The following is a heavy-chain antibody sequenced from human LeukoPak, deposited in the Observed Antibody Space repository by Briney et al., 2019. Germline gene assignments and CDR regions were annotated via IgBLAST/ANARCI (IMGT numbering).Heavy chain of an antibody. CDR1: GGSISSYY. V-gene: IGHV4-59*01. D-gene: IGHD2-15*01. J-gene: IGHJ3*02. Sequence: PSETLSLTCTVSGGSISSYYWSWIRQPPGKGLEWIGYIYYSGSTNYNPSLKSRVTISVDTSKNQFSLKLSSVTAADTAVYYCANTPGGSHAFDIWGQGTMVTVSS. CDR3: ANTPGGSHAFDI. CDR2: IYYSGST.